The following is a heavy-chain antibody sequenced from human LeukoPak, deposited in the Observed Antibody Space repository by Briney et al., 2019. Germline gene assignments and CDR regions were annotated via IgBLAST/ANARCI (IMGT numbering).Heavy chain of an antibody. V-gene: IGHV4-4*07. CDR2: IYTSGST. J-gene: IGHJ5*02. CDR1: GGSISSYY. CDR3: ARDPMSYCSSTSCPLGFDP. Sequence: PSETLSLTCTVSGGSISSYYWSWIRQPAGKGLEWIGRIYTSGSTNYNPSLKSRVTMSVDTSKNQFSLKLSSVTAADTAVCYCARDPMSYCSSTSCPLGFDPWGQGTLVIVSS. D-gene: IGHD2-2*01.